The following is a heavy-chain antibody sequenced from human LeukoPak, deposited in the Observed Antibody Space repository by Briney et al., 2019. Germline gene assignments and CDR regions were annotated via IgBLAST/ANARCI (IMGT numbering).Heavy chain of an antibody. Sequence: ASVKVSCKASGYTFSSYGISWVRQAPGQGLEWMGWISAYNGNTNYAQKLQGRVTMTTDTSTSTAYMELRSLRSDDTAVYYCARESDIVVVPAPGPWGQGTLVTVSS. J-gene: IGHJ5*02. CDR3: ARESDIVVVPAPGP. CDR2: ISAYNGNT. CDR1: GYTFSSYG. V-gene: IGHV1-18*01. D-gene: IGHD2-2*01.